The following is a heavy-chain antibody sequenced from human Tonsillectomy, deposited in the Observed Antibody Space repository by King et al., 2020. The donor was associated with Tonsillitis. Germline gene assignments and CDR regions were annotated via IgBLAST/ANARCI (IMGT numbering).Heavy chain of an antibody. J-gene: IGHJ4*02. V-gene: IGHV3-48*01. CDR2: ISVSPSPI. CDR1: RFTFSTYS. CDR3: ARDHNWAFDY. Sequence: VQLVESGGGLVQPGGSLRLSCVASRFTFSTYSMNWVRQAPGKGLEWVSYISVSPSPITYADSVKGRFTISRDNAKNSLYLQMNSLRAEVTAVYYCARDHNWAFDYWGRGLLVTVSS. D-gene: IGHD1-20*01.